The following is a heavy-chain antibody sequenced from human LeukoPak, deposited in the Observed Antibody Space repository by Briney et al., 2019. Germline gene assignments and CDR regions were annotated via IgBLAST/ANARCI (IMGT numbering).Heavy chain of an antibody. CDR2: ISGDGGST. J-gene: IGHJ4*02. CDR3: AKDILGDGYNDYFDY. CDR1: GFTFDDYA. V-gene: IGHV3-43*02. Sequence: GGSLRLSCAASGFTFDDYAMHWVRQAPGKGLECVSLISGDGGSTYYADSVKGRFTIYRDNSKNSLYLQMNSLRTEDTALYYWAKDILGDGYNDYFDYWGQGTMVTVSS. D-gene: IGHD5-24*01.